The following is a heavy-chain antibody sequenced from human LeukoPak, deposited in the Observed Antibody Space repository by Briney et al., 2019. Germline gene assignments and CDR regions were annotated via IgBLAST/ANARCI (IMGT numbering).Heavy chain of an antibody. Sequence: PGGSLRLSCAASGFTVSSNYMTWVRQAPGKGLEWVSGISWNSGSIGYADSVKGRFTISRDNAKNSLYLQMNSLRAEDTALYYCAKDSGSSGRGQGGFFDYWGQGTLVTVSS. CDR1: GFTVSSNY. D-gene: IGHD3-22*01. CDR2: ISWNSGSI. CDR3: AKDSGSSGRGQGGFFDY. J-gene: IGHJ4*02. V-gene: IGHV3-9*01.